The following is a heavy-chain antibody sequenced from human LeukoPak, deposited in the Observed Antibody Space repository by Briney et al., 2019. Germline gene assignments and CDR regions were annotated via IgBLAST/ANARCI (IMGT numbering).Heavy chain of an antibody. D-gene: IGHD3-3*01. Sequence: ASVKVSCKAYGYTFTSYDVNWVRQATGQGLEWMGWMNPNSGNTGYAQKFQGRVTMTRNTSISTAYMELSSLRSEDTAVYYCARAQYDDFWSGYRGGFNWLDPWGQGTLVTVSS. CDR3: ARAQYDDFWSGYRGGFNWLDP. V-gene: IGHV1-8*01. CDR1: GYTFTSYD. J-gene: IGHJ5*02. CDR2: MNPNSGNT.